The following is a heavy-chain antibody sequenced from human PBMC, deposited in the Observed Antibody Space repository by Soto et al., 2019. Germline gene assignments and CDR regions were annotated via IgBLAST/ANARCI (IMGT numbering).Heavy chain of an antibody. V-gene: IGHV3-72*01. CDR2: SRDKGNSYST. CDR1: GFTFSDHY. D-gene: IGHD1-7*01. Sequence: EVQLVESGGDLLQPGGSLRLSCAASGFTFSDHYIDWVRQAPGKGLEWVGRSRDKGNSYSTDYAASVKGRFTISRDASKNSLYLQMNSLKTEDTALYYCARSITGTTSFDYWGQGTLVTVSS. J-gene: IGHJ4*02. CDR3: ARSITGTTSFDY.